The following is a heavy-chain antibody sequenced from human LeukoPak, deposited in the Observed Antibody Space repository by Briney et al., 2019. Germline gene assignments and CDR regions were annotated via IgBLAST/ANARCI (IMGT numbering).Heavy chain of an antibody. J-gene: IGHJ5*02. CDR3: AKDRGRNFRITIFGVVIGPFDP. D-gene: IGHD3-3*01. V-gene: IGHV3-30*18. CDR2: ISYDGSNK. CDR1: GFTFSSHG. Sequence: GGSLRLSCAASGFTFSSHGMHWVRQAPGKGLEWVAVISYDGSNKYYADSVKGRFTISRDNSKNTLYLQMNSLRAEDTAVYYCAKDRGRNFRITIFGVVIGPFDPWGQGTLVTVSS.